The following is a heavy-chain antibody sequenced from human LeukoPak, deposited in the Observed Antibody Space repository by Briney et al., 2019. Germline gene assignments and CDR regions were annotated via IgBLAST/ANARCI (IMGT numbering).Heavy chain of an antibody. CDR1: GYTFTSYA. D-gene: IGHD3-16*02. V-gene: IGHV1-3*01. J-gene: IGHJ4*02. Sequence: ASVKVSCKASGYTFTSYAMHWVRQAPGQRLEWMGWINAGNGNTKYSQKFQGRVTITRDTSASTAYMELSSLRSEDTAVYYCARGPSPYVWGGYRYVRGFDYWGQGTLVTVSS. CDR3: ARGPSPYVWGGYRYVRGFDY. CDR2: INAGNGNT.